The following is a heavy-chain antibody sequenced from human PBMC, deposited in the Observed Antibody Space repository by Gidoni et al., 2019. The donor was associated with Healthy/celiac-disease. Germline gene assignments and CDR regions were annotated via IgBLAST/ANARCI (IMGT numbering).Heavy chain of an antibody. J-gene: IGHJ4*02. Sequence: QVQLQQWGAGLLKPSETLSLTCAVYGGSFSGYYWSWIRQPPGKGLEWIGEINHSGSTNSNPSLKSRVTISVDTSKNQFSLKLSSVTAADTAVYYCARKAGRKGFDYWGQGTLVTVSS. D-gene: IGHD3-10*01. CDR3: ARKAGRKGFDY. CDR2: INHSGST. CDR1: GGSFSGYY. V-gene: IGHV4-34*01.